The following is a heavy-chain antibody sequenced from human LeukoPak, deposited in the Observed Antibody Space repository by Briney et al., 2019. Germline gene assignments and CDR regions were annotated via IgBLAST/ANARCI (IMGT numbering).Heavy chain of an antibody. CDR1: GFTFSSYA. Sequence: GRSLRLSCAASGFTFSSYAIHWVRQAPGKGLEWVAVISYDGSNKYYADSVKGRFTISRGNSKNTLYLQMNSLSAEDTAVYYCARDQEAAAGNNYFDCWGQGTLVTVSS. V-gene: IGHV3-30*04. D-gene: IGHD6-13*01. CDR2: ISYDGSNK. J-gene: IGHJ4*02. CDR3: ARDQEAAAGNNYFDC.